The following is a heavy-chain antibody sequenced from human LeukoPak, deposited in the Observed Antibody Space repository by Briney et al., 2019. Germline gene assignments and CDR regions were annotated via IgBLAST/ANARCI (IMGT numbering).Heavy chain of an antibody. J-gene: IGHJ4*02. V-gene: IGHV3-30-3*01. CDR2: ISYDGSNK. Sequence: PGGSLRLSCAASGFTFSSSAMHWVRQAPGKGLEWVAVISYDGSNKYYADSVKGRFTISRDNSKNTLYLQMNSLRAEDTAVYYCARGDLPQYYFDYWGQGTLVTVSS. D-gene: IGHD5-24*01. CDR3: ARGDLPQYYFDY. CDR1: GFTFSSSA.